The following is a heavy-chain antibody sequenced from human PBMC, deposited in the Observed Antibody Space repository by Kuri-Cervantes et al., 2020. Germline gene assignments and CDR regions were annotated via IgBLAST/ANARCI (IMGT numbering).Heavy chain of an antibody. CDR2: IWYDGSNK. V-gene: IGHV3-30*02. CDR1: GFTLRSYG. CDR3: AKQQWLDGFDY. D-gene: IGHD6-19*01. Sequence: GESLKISCAASGFTLRSYGMHWVRQAPGEGLEWVAGIWYDGSNKYYVDSVKGRFSISRDNTKNTLYLQMNSLRAEDTAVYYCAKQQWLDGFDYWGQGTLVTVSS. J-gene: IGHJ4*02.